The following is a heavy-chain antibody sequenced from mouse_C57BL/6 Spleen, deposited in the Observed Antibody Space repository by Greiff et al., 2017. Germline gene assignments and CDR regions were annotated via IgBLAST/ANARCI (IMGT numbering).Heavy chain of an antibody. CDR3: ARMTTVVAKNYFDY. J-gene: IGHJ2*01. CDR1: GYAFSSSW. Sequence: VQLQQSGPELVKPGASVKISCKASGYAFSSSWMHWVKQRPGKGLEWIGRIYPGDGDTNYNGKFKGKATLTADKASSTAYMQLSSLTSEDSAVYFCARMTTVVAKNYFDYWGQGTTLTVSS. CDR2: IYPGDGDT. V-gene: IGHV1-82*01. D-gene: IGHD1-1*01.